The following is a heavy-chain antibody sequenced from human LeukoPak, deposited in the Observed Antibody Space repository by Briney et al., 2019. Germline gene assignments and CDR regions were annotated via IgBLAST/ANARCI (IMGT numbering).Heavy chain of an antibody. V-gene: IGHV1-2*02. D-gene: IGHD3-22*01. J-gene: IGHJ4*02. Sequence: ASVKVSCKASGYTFTGYYMHWVRQAPGQGLEWMGWINPNSGGTNYAQKFQGRVTMTRDTSISTAYMELSRLRSDDTAVYYCARSSYYYDSSGYPDGYWGQGTLVTASS. CDR2: INPNSGGT. CDR1: GYTFTGYY. CDR3: ARSSYYYDSSGYPDGY.